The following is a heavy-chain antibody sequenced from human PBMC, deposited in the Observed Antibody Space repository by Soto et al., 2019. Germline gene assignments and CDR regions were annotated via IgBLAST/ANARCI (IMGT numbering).Heavy chain of an antibody. CDR2: ISGSGGST. CDR3: AKLRGGWYLFDY. CDR1: GFTFSSYA. V-gene: IGHV3-23*01. D-gene: IGHD6-19*01. J-gene: IGHJ4*02. Sequence: AVSLRLSCAASGFTFSSYAMSWVRKAPGKGLEWVSAISGSGGSTYYADSVKGRFTISRDNSKNTLYLQMNSLRAEDTAVYYCAKLRGGWYLFDYWGQGTLVNVSS.